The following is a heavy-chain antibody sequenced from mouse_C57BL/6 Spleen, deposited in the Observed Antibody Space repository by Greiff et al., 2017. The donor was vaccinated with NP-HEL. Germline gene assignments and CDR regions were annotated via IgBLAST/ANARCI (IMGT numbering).Heavy chain of an antibody. CDR3: ARDNSSYGNYYAMDY. D-gene: IGHD1-1*01. J-gene: IGHJ4*01. Sequence: EVKLMESGGGLVKPGGSLKLSCAASGFTFSSYAMSWVRQTPEKRLEWVATISDGGSYTYYPDNVKGRFTISRDNAKNNLYLQMSQLKSEDTAMYYCARDNSSYGNYYAMDYWGQGTSVTVSS. CDR1: GFTFSSYA. V-gene: IGHV5-4*01. CDR2: ISDGGSYT.